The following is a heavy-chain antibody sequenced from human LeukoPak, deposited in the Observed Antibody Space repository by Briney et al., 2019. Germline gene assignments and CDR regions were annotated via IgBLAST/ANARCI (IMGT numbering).Heavy chain of an antibody. V-gene: IGHV4-4*07. D-gene: IGHD4-23*01. CDR1: GGSINNYY. Sequence: SETLSLTCTVSGGSINNYYWSWIRQTAGKELEWIGRIYSSGSTKYYPSLKSRVTMSVDTSKNQFSLKLSSVTAADTAVYYCARHPHDYGGKGFDPWGQGTLVTVSS. CDR2: IYSSGST. CDR3: ARHPHDYGGKGFDP. J-gene: IGHJ5*02.